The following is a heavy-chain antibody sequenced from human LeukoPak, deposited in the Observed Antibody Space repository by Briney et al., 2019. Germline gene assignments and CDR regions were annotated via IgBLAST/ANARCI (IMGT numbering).Heavy chain of an antibody. J-gene: IGHJ4*02. CDR3: ASLGYGGNYLIDY. Sequence: SETLSLTCTVSSGSISTYYWSWIRQPPGKGMEWIGYIYHTGSTNYNPSLKSQVTISVDTSKNQFSLKLSSMTAADTAVYYCASLGYGGNYLIDYWGQGTLVTVSS. D-gene: IGHD1-26*01. CDR1: SGSISTYY. CDR2: IYHTGST. V-gene: IGHV4-59*08.